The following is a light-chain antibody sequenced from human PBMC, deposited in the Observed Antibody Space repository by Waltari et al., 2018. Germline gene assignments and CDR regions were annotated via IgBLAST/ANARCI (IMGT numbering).Light chain of an antibody. J-gene: IGKJ1*01. CDR3: QHYVRLPAT. CDR1: QSVGTS. CDR2: GAS. Sequence: EVVLTQSPGTLSLSPGERATLACRASQSVGTSLAWEQQKPGQAPRLLIYGASRRATGIPDRFSGSGSGTDFSLTISRLEPEDFAVYYCQHYVRLPATFGQGTKVEI. V-gene: IGKV3-20*01.